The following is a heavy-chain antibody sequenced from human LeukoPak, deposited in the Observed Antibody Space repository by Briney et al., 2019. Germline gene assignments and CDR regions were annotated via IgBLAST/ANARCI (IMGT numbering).Heavy chain of an antibody. J-gene: IGHJ4*02. CDR3: ASKYCSSTSCRDY. V-gene: IGHV3-48*04. Sequence: GGSLRLSCVASGFTFSNYWMNWVRQAPGKGLEWVSYISSSGSTIYYADSVKGRFTISRDNAKNSLYLQMNSLRAEDTAVYYCASKYCSSTSCRDYWGQGTLVTVSS. D-gene: IGHD2-2*01. CDR2: ISSSGSTI. CDR1: GFTFSNYW.